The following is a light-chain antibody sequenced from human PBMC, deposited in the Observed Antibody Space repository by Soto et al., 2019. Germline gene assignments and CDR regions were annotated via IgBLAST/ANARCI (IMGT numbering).Light chain of an antibody. CDR1: QSVSSSY. CDR3: QQYADSPIT. J-gene: IGKJ3*01. Sequence: EIVLTQSPGTLSLSPGDRATLSCRASQSVSSSYLAWYQQKPGQAPRLLIYDASGRATGIPDRFSGSGSGADFTLTISRLEPEDFAVYYCQQYADSPITFGPGTKVDVK. V-gene: IGKV3-20*01. CDR2: DAS.